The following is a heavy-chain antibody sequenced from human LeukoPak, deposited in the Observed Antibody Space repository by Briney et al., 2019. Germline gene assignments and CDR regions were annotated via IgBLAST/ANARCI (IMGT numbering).Heavy chain of an antibody. CDR2: IYSGGTT. CDR1: GFTFGDYA. Sequence: PGRSLRLSCTASGFTFGDYAMSWVRQAPGKGLEWVSVIYSGGTTHYADFVRGRFTISRDNSKNTLYLQMNSLRAEDTAVYYCARDFYGSGSHRYFDLWGRGTLVTVSS. V-gene: IGHV3-53*01. J-gene: IGHJ2*01. D-gene: IGHD3-10*01. CDR3: ARDFYGSGSHRYFDL.